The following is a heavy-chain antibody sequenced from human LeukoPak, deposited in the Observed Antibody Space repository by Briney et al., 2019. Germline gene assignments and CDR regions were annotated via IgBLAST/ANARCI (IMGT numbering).Heavy chain of an antibody. V-gene: IGHV3-30*02. CDR1: GFIFSNYG. J-gene: IGHJ4*02. CDR2: IRYDGNNK. CDR3: AKDHSGWELLREFDY. D-gene: IGHD1-26*01. Sequence: PGGSLRLSCTASGFIFSNYGMHWVRQAPGKGLEWVTFIRYDGNNKYYADSVKGRFTISRDNSKNTLYLQMNSLRAEDTAVYYCAKDHSGWELLREFDYLGQGTLVTVSS.